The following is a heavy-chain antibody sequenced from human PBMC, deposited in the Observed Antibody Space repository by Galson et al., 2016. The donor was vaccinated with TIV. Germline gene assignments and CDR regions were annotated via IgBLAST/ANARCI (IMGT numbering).Heavy chain of an antibody. CDR1: GDSVSSTSAA. J-gene: IGHJ4*02. CDR2: TYYRSTWYN. D-gene: IGHD3-3*01. Sequence: CAISGDSVSSTSAAWNWIRQSPSRGLEWLGRTYYRSTWYNDYAASLKRRITINPDTSKNQFSLQLTSVTPEDAAVYSCARGAPSGFGVIMTLDYWGQGTQVTVSS. V-gene: IGHV6-1*01. CDR3: ARGAPSGFGVIMTLDY.